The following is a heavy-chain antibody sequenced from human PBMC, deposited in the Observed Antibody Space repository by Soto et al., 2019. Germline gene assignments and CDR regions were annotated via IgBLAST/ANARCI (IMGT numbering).Heavy chain of an antibody. J-gene: IGHJ5*02. CDR1: GGSFSGYY. CDR2: INHSGST. V-gene: IGHV4-34*01. CDR3: ARRRRGWYIGDWFDP. D-gene: IGHD6-19*01. Sequence: QVQLQQWGAGLLKPSETLSLTCAVYGGSFSGYYWSWIRQPPGKGLEWIGEINHSGSTNYNPALKRRVTTSVDTSKNHFSRKLSSVTAAVPAVYYCARRRRGWYIGDWFDPWGQGTLVTGSS.